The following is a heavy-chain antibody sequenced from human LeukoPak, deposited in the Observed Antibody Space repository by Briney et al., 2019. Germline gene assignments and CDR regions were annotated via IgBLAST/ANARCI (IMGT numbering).Heavy chain of an antibody. CDR3: AKANYGGYYFDY. D-gene: IGHD4-23*01. Sequence: GGSLRLSCAASGFTFSNYAMNWVRQAPGKGLEWVSAISDSGDSTFYADSVKGRFTISRDNAKNTLYLQMNSLRAEDTAVYYCAKANYGGYYFDYWGQGTLVTVSS. J-gene: IGHJ4*02. V-gene: IGHV3-23*01. CDR1: GFTFSNYA. CDR2: ISDSGDST.